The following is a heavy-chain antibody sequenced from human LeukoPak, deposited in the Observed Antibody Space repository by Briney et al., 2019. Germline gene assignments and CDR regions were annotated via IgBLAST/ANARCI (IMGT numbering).Heavy chain of an antibody. CDR3: ARGLQGGLEF. CDR1: GYTVSGYY. CDR2: INPNNGGT. Sequence: ASVTVSCKASGYTVSGYYLHWVRQAPGQGLEWMGRINPNNGGTNYAQKFQGRVTMTRDTSISTAYMELSRLRSDDTAVYYCARGLQGGLEFRGQGTLVTVSS. V-gene: IGHV1-2*02. D-gene: IGHD4-11*01. J-gene: IGHJ4*02.